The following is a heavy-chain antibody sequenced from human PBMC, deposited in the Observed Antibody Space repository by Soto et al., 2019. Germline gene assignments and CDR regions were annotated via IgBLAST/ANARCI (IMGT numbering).Heavy chain of an antibody. V-gene: IGHV3-48*02. D-gene: IGHD3-22*01. Sequence: GGSLRLSCAASGFTFSSYSMNWVRQAPGKGLEWVSYISSSSSTIYYADSVKGRFTISRDNAKNSLYLQMNSLRDEDTAVYYCARLRTRYYDSSGYSALGPDFDYWGQGTLVTVSS. CDR1: GFTFSSYS. CDR2: ISSSSSTI. CDR3: ARLRTRYYDSSGYSALGPDFDY. J-gene: IGHJ4*02.